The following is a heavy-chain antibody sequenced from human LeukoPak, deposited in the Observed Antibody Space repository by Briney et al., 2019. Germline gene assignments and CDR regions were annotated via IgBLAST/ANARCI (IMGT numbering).Heavy chain of an antibody. CDR1: GYSFTSYW. J-gene: IGHJ3*02. V-gene: IGHV5-51*01. CDR3: VRRGGGYGDGAFDI. Sequence: GESLKISCQGSGYSFTSYWIGWVRQMPGKGLEWMGIIYPGDSDTRNSPSFQGQVTMSADKAISTAYLQWSSLKASATAMYFCVRRGGGYGDGAFDIWGQGTMVIVSS. D-gene: IGHD4-17*01. CDR2: IYPGDSDT.